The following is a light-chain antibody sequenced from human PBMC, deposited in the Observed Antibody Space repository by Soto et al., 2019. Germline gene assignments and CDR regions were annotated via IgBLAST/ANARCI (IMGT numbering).Light chain of an antibody. J-gene: IGLJ1*01. Sequence: QSALTQPASVSGSPGQSITISCTGTSSDVGGYNYVSWYQQHPGKAPKLIIYEVSNRPTGVSNRFSGSKSGHTASLTISGLQSEDEADYFCTLYTSSSTLDVFGTGTKVTVL. CDR3: TLYTSSSTLDV. CDR2: EVS. V-gene: IGLV2-14*01. CDR1: SSDVGGYNY.